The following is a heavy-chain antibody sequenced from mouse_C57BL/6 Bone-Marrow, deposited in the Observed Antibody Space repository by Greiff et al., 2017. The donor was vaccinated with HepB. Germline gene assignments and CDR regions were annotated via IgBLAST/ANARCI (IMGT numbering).Heavy chain of an antibody. Sequence: VQLQQSGAELARPGASVKLSCKASGYTFTSYGISWVKQRPGQGLEWIGEIYPRSGNTYYNEKFKGKATLTADKSSSTAYMELRSLTSEDSAVYFCAVLLLRRGYFDVWGTGTTVTVSS. CDR2: IYPRSGNT. V-gene: IGHV1-81*01. J-gene: IGHJ1*03. D-gene: IGHD1-1*01. CDR3: AVLLLRRGYFDV. CDR1: GYTFTSYG.